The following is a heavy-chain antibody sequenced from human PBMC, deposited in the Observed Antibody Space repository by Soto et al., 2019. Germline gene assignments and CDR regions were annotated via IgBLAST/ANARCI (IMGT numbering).Heavy chain of an antibody. CDR2: IYYSGST. CDR3: LTGRGYFDY. Sequence: SETLSLTCAVYGGSFSGYYWSWIRQPPGKGLEWIGYIYYSGSTNYNPSLKSRVTISVDTSKNQFSLKLSSVTAADTAVYYCLTGRGYFDYWGQGTLVTVSS. V-gene: IGHV4-59*01. D-gene: IGHD3-10*01. J-gene: IGHJ4*02. CDR1: GGSFSGYY.